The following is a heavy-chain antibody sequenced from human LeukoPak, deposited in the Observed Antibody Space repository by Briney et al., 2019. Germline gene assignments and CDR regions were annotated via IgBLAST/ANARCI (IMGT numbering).Heavy chain of an antibody. CDR2: INSDGSST. V-gene: IGHV3-74*03. J-gene: IGHJ3*01. CDR3: AKNHDSNGYHTDDAFDV. Sequence: GGSLRLSCVASGFTFSSYWMHWVRQAPGKGLVWVSRINSDGSSTKCADSVKGRFTISRDNAKNTLYLQMNSLRAEDTGVYYCAKNHDSNGYHTDDAFDVWGQGTMVTVSS. D-gene: IGHD3-22*01. CDR1: GFTFSSYW.